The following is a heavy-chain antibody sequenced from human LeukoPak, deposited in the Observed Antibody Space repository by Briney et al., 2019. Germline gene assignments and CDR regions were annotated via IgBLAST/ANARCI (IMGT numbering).Heavy chain of an antibody. J-gene: IGHJ4*02. CDR2: INSDTTST. Sequence: GGSLRLSCAASGFALRSTWMHWVRQAPGKGLVWVSRINSDTTSTAYVDSAKGRFTISRDDAKNTLYLQMNSLRAEDTAVYYCARGTGGYSDSWYDYRGPGTLVTVSS. CDR1: GFALRSTW. V-gene: IGHV3-74*03. D-gene: IGHD6-13*01. CDR3: ARGTGGYSDSWYDY.